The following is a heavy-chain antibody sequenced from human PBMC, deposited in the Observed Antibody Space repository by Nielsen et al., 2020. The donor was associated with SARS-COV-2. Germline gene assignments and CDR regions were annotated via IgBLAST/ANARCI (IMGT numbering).Heavy chain of an antibody. CDR3: ARNEAAPGMETNWYDH. Sequence: GSLKISCAASGFNFNNYAMTWVRQAPGKGLEWVSTFGVPRPNTYYADSVKGRFTISRDNSKNTLYLQMDSLRADDTAVYYCARNEAAPGMETNWYDHWGQGTPVTVSS. J-gene: IGHJ5*02. CDR1: GFNFNNYA. V-gene: IGHV3-23*01. D-gene: IGHD6-13*01. CDR2: FGVPRPNT.